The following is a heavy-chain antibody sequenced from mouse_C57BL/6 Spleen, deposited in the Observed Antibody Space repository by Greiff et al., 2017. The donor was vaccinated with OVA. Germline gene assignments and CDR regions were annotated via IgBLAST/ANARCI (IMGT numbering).Heavy chain of an antibody. CDR1: GFTFSSYA. D-gene: IGHD1-1*01. CDR2: ISDGGSYT. CDR3: ARDRHYYGSSYSDWYFDV. V-gene: IGHV5-4*01. J-gene: IGHJ1*03. Sequence: GHLVESGGGLVKPGGSLKLSCAASGFTFSSYAMSWVRQTPEKRLEWVATISDGGSYTYYPDNVKGRFTISRDNAKNNLYLQMSHLKSEDTAMYYCARDRHYYGSSYSDWYFDVWGTGTTVTVSS.